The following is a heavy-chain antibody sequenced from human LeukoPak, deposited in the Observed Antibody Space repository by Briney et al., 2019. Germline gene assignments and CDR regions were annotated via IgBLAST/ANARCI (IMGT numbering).Heavy chain of an antibody. CDR2: INHSGST. D-gene: IGHD5-24*01. CDR3: ASVAMSTTNFNC. J-gene: IGHJ4*02. V-gene: IGHV4-34*01. Sequence: PSETLSLTCAVYGGSFSDYYWSWIRQPPGKGLEWIGEINHSGSTNYNPSLKSRITISVDTSRNQISLKLSSVTAADTAVYYCASVAMSTTNFNCWGQGTLVTVSS. CDR1: GGSFSDYY.